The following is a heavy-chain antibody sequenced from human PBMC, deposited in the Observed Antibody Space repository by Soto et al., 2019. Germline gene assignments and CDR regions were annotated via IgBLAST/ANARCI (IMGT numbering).Heavy chain of an antibody. D-gene: IGHD5-12*01. Sequence: EVQLVESGGGLVKPGGSLRLSCAASGFTFSSYSMNWVRQAPGKGLEWVSSISSSSSYIYYADSVKGRFTISRDNAKNSRYLQMNSLRAEDTAVYYCARDLDGYTYYWGQGTLVTVSS. J-gene: IGHJ4*02. CDR1: GFTFSSYS. CDR2: ISSSSSYI. CDR3: ARDLDGYTYY. V-gene: IGHV3-21*01.